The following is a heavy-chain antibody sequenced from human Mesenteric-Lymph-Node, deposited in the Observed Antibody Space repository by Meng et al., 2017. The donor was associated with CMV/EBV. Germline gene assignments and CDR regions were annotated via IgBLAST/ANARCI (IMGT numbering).Heavy chain of an antibody. Sequence: YWISWVRQVPGRGLEWMGIIYPGDSDTRYSPSFQGQVTISADKSITTAYLQWGSLKASDTAMYYCARHPSPSKNYYDSSGAQRGFDYWGQGTLVTVSS. CDR2: IYPGDSDT. V-gene: IGHV5-51*01. CDR3: ARHPSPSKNYYDSSGAQRGFDY. CDR1: YW. J-gene: IGHJ4*02. D-gene: IGHD3-22*01.